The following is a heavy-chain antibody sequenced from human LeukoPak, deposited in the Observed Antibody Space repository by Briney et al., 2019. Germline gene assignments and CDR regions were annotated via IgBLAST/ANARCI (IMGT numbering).Heavy chain of an antibody. CDR1: GFAFSSYE. CDR2: ISSSGSTI. CDR3: AGKAWLSNDY. J-gene: IGHJ4*02. D-gene: IGHD3-22*01. Sequence: VGSLRLSCAASGFAFSSYEMNWVRQAPGKGLEWVSYISSSGSTIYYADSVKGRFTISRDNAKNSLYLQMNSLRAEDKAVYYCAGKAWLSNDYWGQGTLVTVSS. V-gene: IGHV3-48*03.